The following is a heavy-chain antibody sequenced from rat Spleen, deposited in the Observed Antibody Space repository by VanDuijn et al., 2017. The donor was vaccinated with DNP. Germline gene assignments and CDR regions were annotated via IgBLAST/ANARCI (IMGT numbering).Heavy chain of an antibody. CDR3: ARYYGYNYYAMDA. CDR2: IQSGGST. V-gene: IGHV2-27*01. CDR1: GFSLTNHH. D-gene: IGHD1-9*01. J-gene: IGHJ4*01. Sequence: QVQLKESGPGLVQPSQTLSLTCTVSGFSLTNHHVHWVRQPPGKGLEWMGRIQSGGSTYYNSVLKSRLSINRDTSESQVFLKMNSLQTEDTAMYFCARYYGYNYYAMDAWGQGTSVTVSS.